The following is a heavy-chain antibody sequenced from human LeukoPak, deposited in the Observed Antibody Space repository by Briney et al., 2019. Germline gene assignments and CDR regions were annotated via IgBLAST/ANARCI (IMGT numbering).Heavy chain of an antibody. D-gene: IGHD3-9*01. CDR1: GFTFSNYW. CDR2: IKQDGSEK. CDR3: ARDWLFDY. V-gene: IGHV3-7*01. Sequence: PGGSLRLSCAASGFTFSNYWMSWVRQAPGKGLEWVANIKQDGSEKNYVDSVKGRFTISRDNSKNTLCLQMNSLTAEDTAVYYCARDWLFDYWGQGTLVTVSS. J-gene: IGHJ4*02.